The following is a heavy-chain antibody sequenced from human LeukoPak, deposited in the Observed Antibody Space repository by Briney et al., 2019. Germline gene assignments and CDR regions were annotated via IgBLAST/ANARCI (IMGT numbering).Heavy chain of an antibody. CDR3: ARDQGVYDFWSGYYPYYFDY. CDR1: GYTFTSCY. J-gene: IGHJ4*02. V-gene: IGHV1-46*01. CDR2: INPSGGST. Sequence: ASVKVSCKASGYTFTSCYMHWVRQAPGQGLEWMGIINPSGGSTSYAQKFQGRVTMTRDTSTSTVYMELSSLRSEDTAVYYCARDQGVYDFWSGYYPYYFDYWGQGTLVTVSS. D-gene: IGHD3-3*01.